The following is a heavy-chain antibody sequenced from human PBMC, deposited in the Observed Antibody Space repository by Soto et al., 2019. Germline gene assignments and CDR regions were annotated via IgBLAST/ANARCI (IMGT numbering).Heavy chain of an antibody. CDR1: GYTFTSCG. D-gene: IGHD3-9*01. V-gene: IGHV1-18*04. J-gene: IGHJ4*02. CDR3: ARDQGILTGYDYFDY. CDR2: ISAYNGNT. Sequence: AASVKVSCKASGYTFTSCGISWVRQAPGQGVERMGWISAYNGNTNYAQKLQGRVTMTTDTSTSTAYMELRSLRSDDTAVYYCARDQGILTGYDYFDYWGQGTLLTVSS.